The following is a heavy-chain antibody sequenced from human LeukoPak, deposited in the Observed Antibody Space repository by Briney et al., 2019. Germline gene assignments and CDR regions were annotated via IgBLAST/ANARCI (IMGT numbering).Heavy chain of an antibody. V-gene: IGHV4-34*01. D-gene: IGHD6-6*01. CDR3: AREYSTSSTAFDI. Sequence: SETLSLTCVVYGDSFSGNYWSWIRQPPGKGLEWIGEIKHTGSTSYNPSLKSRVTISIDTSKNLFSLKLTSVTAADTAVYYCAREYSTSSTAFDIWGQGTMVSVSS. J-gene: IGHJ3*02. CDR2: IKHTGST. CDR1: GDSFSGNY.